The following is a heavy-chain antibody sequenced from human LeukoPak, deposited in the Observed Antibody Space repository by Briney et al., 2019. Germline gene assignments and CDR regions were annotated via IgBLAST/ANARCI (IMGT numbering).Heavy chain of an antibody. CDR2: ISSSGSTI. CDR1: GFTFSSYE. V-gene: IGHV3-48*03. Sequence: PGGSLRLSCAASGFTFSSYEMNWVRQAPGKGLEWVSYISSSGSTICYADSVKGRFTISRDNAKNSLYLQMNSLRAEDTAVYYCARGGNEGACDYWGQGTLVTVSS. D-gene: IGHD1-26*01. J-gene: IGHJ4*02. CDR3: ARGGNEGACDY.